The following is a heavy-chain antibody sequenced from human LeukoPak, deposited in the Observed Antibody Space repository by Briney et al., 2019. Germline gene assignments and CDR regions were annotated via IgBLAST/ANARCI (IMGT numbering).Heavy chain of an antibody. D-gene: IGHD3-10*01. Sequence: GGSLRLSCAASGFTFITYAMSWVRQAPGKGLEWVSGISGSGTGGRTYYADSVKGRFTISRDNSKNTLYLQMNTLRAEDTAAYYCAREGYYYGSGRPMPFDPWGQGTLVTVSS. CDR3: AREGYYYGSGRPMPFDP. CDR1: GFTFITYA. J-gene: IGHJ5*02. CDR2: ISGSGTGGRT. V-gene: IGHV3-23*01.